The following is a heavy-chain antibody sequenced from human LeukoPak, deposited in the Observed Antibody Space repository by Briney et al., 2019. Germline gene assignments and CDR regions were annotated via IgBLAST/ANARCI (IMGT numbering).Heavy chain of an antibody. CDR3: AMVVAADDAFDI. V-gene: IGHV1-2*02. J-gene: IGHJ3*02. CDR2: INPNSGGT. Sequence: ASVKVSCKASGYTFTGYYMHWVRQAPGQGLEWMGWINPNSGGTNYAQKFQGRVTMTRDTSISTVYMELSSLRSEDTAVYYCAMVVAADDAFDIWGQGTMVTVSS. D-gene: IGHD2-15*01. CDR1: GYTFTGYY.